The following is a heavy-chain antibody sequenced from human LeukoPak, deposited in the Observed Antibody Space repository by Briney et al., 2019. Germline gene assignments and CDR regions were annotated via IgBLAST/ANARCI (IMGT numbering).Heavy chain of an antibody. CDR3: ARVGWLQFIDI. D-gene: IGHD5-24*01. Sequence: GGPLRLSCAASGFTFSSYGMHWVRQAPGKGLEWVSVIYSASSTYYADSVKGRFSISRDNSKNTLYLQMNSLRVEDTAVYYCARVGWLQFIDIWGQGTMVTVSS. CDR1: GFTFSSYG. CDR2: IYSASST. V-gene: IGHV3-NL1*01. J-gene: IGHJ3*02.